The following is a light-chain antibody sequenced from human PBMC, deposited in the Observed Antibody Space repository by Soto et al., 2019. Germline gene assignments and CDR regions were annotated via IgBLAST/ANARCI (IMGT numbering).Light chain of an antibody. J-gene: IGKJ2*01. CDR1: QSISSW. CDR3: QQYNSYLYT. V-gene: IGKV1-5*03. Sequence: DIQMTQSPSTLSASVGDRVTITCRASQSISSWLAWYQQKPGKAPKLLIYKASSLESGVPSRYSGSGSGTEFTLTISRLQPDYFATYYCQQYNSYLYTFGPGTKLEIK. CDR2: KAS.